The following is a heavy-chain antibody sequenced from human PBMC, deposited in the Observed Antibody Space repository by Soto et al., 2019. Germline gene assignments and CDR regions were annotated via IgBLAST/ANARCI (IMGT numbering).Heavy chain of an antibody. CDR1: GGTFSSYA. CDR2: IIPIFGTA. D-gene: IGHD3-22*01. Sequence: SVKVSCKASGGTFSSYAISWVRQAPGQGLEWMGGIIPIFGTANYAQKFQGRVTITADESTSTAYMELSSLRSGDTAVYYCARVPYYYDSSGPYYFDYWGHGTLVTVSS. J-gene: IGHJ4*01. CDR3: ARVPYYYDSSGPYYFDY. V-gene: IGHV1-69*13.